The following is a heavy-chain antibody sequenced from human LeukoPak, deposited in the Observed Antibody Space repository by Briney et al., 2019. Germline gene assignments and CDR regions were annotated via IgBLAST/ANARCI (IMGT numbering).Heavy chain of an antibody. V-gene: IGHV1-2*02. CDR1: GYTFTGYY. Sequence: GASVKVSCKASGYTFTGYYMHWVRQAPGQGLEWMGWINPNSGGTNYAQKFQGRVTMTRDMSTSTVYMELSSLRSEDTAVYSCARDGAEYSSSVDGGNWFDPWGQGTLVTVSS. J-gene: IGHJ5*02. D-gene: IGHD6-6*01. CDR2: INPNSGGT. CDR3: ARDGAEYSSSVDGGNWFDP.